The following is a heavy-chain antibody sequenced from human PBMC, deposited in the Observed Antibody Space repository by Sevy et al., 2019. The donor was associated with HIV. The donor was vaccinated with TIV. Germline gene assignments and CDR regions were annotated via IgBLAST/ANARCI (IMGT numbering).Heavy chain of an antibody. J-gene: IGHJ4*02. V-gene: IGHV1-18*01. Sequence: ASVKVSCKASGNTFGSYGISWVRQAPGQGLEWMGWISIYNGDTKYIENLQGRVTMTRDTSTRTAYMELTSLRADDTAVYYCAREGEADYYFESWGQGTLVTVSS. CDR1: GNTFGSYG. D-gene: IGHD3-16*01. CDR3: AREGEADYYFES. CDR2: ISIYNGDT.